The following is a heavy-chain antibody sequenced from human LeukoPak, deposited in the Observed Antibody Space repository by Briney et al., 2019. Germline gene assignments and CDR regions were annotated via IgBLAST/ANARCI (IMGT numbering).Heavy chain of an antibody. CDR2: IYTSGST. V-gene: IGHV4-61*02. D-gene: IGHD3-10*01. CDR1: GGSISSGSYY. CDR3: ARDGSRGSFYFDY. Sequence: PSETLSLTCTVSGGSISSGSYYWSWIRQPAGKGLEWIGRIYTSGSTNYNPSLKSRVTISVDTSKNQFSLKLSPVTAADTAVYYCARDGSRGSFYFDYWGQGTLVTVSS. J-gene: IGHJ4*02.